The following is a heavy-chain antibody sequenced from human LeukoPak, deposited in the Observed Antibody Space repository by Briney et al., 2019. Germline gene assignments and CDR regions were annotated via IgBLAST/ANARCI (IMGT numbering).Heavy chain of an antibody. J-gene: IGHJ4*02. Sequence: SETLYLTCTVSGDSISDYYWSWIRQPPEKGLEWIGHVSYSGSTNYNPSLRGRITMSVDTSKNQFSLKLSSVTAADTAVYYCARGRYSWNYGVVFDYWGQGTLVTVSS. CDR2: VSYSGST. V-gene: IGHV4-59*01. D-gene: IGHD1-26*01. CDR1: GDSISDYY. CDR3: ARGRYSWNYGVVFDY.